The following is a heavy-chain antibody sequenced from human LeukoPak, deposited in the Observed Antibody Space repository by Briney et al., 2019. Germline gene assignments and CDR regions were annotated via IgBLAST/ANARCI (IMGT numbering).Heavy chain of an antibody. V-gene: IGHV4-34*01. CDR1: GGSFSDYY. CDR2: INHSGST. J-gene: IGHJ4*02. D-gene: IGHD3-3*01. Sequence: TETLSLTCAVYGGSFSDYYWGWIRQPPGKGLEWIGEINHSGSTNYNPSLKSRVTISVDTSKNQFSLKLSSVTAADTAVYYCARYDFWSGSIDYWGQGTLVTVSS. CDR3: ARYDFWSGSIDY.